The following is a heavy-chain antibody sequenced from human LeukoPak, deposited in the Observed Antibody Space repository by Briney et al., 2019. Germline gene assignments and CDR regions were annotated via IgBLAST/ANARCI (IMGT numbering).Heavy chain of an antibody. D-gene: IGHD3-10*01. J-gene: IGHJ4*02. CDR1: GFTFSSYA. Sequence: PGGCLRLSCAASGFTFSSYAMSWVRQAPGKGLEWVSAISGGGGSTYYADSVKGRFTISRDNSKNTLFLQMHSLRAEDTAVYYCAKHFGSGDYYNYFDYWGQGTLVCVSS. CDR3: AKHFGSGDYYNYFDY. CDR2: ISGGGGST. V-gene: IGHV3-23*01.